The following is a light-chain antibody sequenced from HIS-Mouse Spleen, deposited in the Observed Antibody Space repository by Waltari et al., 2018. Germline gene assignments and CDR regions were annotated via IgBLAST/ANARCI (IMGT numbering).Light chain of an antibody. CDR1: QSISSW. V-gene: IGKV1-5*03. CDR2: KAS. J-gene: IGKJ2*01. Sequence: DIQMTQSPSTLSASVGDRVTITCRASQSISSWLAWYQQKPGKSPKLLIYKASSLESGVTSRFSGSGSVTEFTLTISSLQPDDFATDYCQQYNSYSYTFGQGTKLEIK. CDR3: QQYNSYSYT.